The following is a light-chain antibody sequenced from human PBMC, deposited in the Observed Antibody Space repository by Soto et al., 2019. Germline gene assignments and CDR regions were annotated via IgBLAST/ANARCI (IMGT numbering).Light chain of an antibody. J-gene: IGLJ1*01. V-gene: IGLV1-51*01. CDR1: SSNIGNNY. CDR3: GTWDSSLSAYYV. CDR2: DNN. Sequence: QAVVTQPPSVSAAPGQKVTISCSGSSSNIGNNYVSWYQQLPGTAPKLLIYDNNKRPSEIPDRFSGSKSGTSATLGITGLQTGDEADYYCGTWDSSLSAYYVFGTGTKVTVL.